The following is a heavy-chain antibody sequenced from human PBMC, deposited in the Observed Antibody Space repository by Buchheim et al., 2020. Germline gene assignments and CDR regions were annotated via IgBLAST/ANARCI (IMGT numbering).Heavy chain of an antibody. Sequence: EVQLLESGGGLVQPGGSLRLSCVASGFTFGSYAISWVRQAPGKGLEWISAISGGGTRTYYADPVQGRFTISRDNSKNTLYLQMNSLRAEDMAVYYCAGSIAAAGTWWFDPWGQGTL. D-gene: IGHD6-25*01. J-gene: IGHJ5*02. V-gene: IGHV3-23*01. CDR3: AGSIAAAGTWWFDP. CDR1: GFTFGSYA. CDR2: ISGGGTRT.